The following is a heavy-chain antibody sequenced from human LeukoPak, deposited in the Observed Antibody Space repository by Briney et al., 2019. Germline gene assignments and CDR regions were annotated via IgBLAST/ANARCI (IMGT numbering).Heavy chain of an antibody. V-gene: IGHV5-51*01. CDR2: IYPGDSDS. J-gene: IGHJ4*02. Sequence: GESLKISCKGSGYSFTSYWIGWVRQLPGKGPEWMGIIYPGDSDSRYSPSFQGQVTISVDKSISTAFLQWSSLKASDTAMYYCARAPGSTGWRQFDYWGQGALVTVSS. CDR1: GYSFTSYW. CDR3: ARAPGSTGWRQFDY. D-gene: IGHD2-8*02.